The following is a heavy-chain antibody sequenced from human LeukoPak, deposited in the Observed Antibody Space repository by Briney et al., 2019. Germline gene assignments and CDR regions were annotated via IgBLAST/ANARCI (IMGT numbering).Heavy chain of an antibody. CDR2: ISTGSANR. D-gene: IGHD1-26*01. CDR1: GYTFTDYV. J-gene: IGHJ4*02. Sequence: GASVKVSCKASGYTFTDYVIHWVRQAPGQRLEWMGWISTGSANRKYSQKFQGRVTFTRDTSASIVYMDLSSLRSEDTALYYCARNRGSYLVPYWGQGTPVTVSS. V-gene: IGHV1-3*04. CDR3: ARNRGSYLVPY.